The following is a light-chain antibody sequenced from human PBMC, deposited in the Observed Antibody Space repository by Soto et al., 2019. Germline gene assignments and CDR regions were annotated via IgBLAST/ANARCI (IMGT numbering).Light chain of an antibody. CDR3: SSDTSSSTPVV. Sequence: QSALTQPASVSGSPGQSITISCTGTSSDVGGYNYVSWYQQHPGKAPKLMIFEVSNRPSGVSNRFSGSKSGNTASLTIAEFHAEDEADYYCSSDTSSSTPVVVGGGTTLTVL. V-gene: IGLV2-14*01. CDR2: EVS. J-gene: IGLJ2*01. CDR1: SSDVGGYNY.